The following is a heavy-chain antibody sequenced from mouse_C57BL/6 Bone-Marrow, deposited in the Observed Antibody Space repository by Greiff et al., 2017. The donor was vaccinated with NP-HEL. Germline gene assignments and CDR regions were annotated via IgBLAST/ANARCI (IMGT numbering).Heavy chain of an antibody. D-gene: IGHD2-5*01. Sequence: QVQLKQSGPELVKPGASVKISCKASGYAFSSSWMNWVKQRPGKGLEWIGRIYPGDGDTNYNGKFKGKATLTADKSSSTAYMQLSSLTSEDSAVYFCARGGYYSNYGEGLGCYPMDYWGQGTSVTVSS. J-gene: IGHJ4*01. CDR3: ARGGYYSNYGEGLGCYPMDY. CDR2: IYPGDGDT. CDR1: GYAFSSSW. V-gene: IGHV1-82*01.